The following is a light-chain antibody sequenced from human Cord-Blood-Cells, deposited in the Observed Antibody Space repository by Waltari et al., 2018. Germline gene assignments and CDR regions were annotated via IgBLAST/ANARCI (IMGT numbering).Light chain of an antibody. CDR3: QQYNNWWT. Sequence: EIVMTQSPATLSVSPGERATLSCRARRGVSSNLAWYQHKPGQAPRRLIYGASARATGIPARFRGSGSGTEFTLTISSLQSEDFAVYYCQQYNNWWTFGQGTKVEIK. J-gene: IGKJ1*01. CDR1: RGVSSN. V-gene: IGKV3-15*01. CDR2: GAS.